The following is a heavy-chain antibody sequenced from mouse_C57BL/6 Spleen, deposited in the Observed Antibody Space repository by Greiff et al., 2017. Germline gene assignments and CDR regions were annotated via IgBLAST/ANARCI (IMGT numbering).Heavy chain of an antibody. D-gene: IGHD4-1*01. J-gene: IGHJ4*01. V-gene: IGHV2-6-1*01. CDR2: IWSDGST. CDR3: ARHDWDEDYYAMDY. CDR1: GFSLTSYG. Sequence: VQGVESGPGLVAPSQSLSITCTVSGFSLTSYGVHWVRQPPGKGLEWLVVIWSDGSTTYNSALKSRLSISKDNSKSQVFLKMNSLQTDDTAMYYCARHDWDEDYYAMDYWGQGTSVTVSS.